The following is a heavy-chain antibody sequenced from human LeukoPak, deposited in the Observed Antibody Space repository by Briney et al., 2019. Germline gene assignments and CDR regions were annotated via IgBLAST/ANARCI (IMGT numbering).Heavy chain of an antibody. CDR1: GGSISSGGYS. V-gene: IGHV4-30-2*01. Sequence: PSQTLSLTCAVSGGSISSGGYSWSWIRQPPGKGLEWIGYIYHSGSTYYNPSLKSRVTISVDRSKNQFSLKLSSVIAADTAVYYCARGDYYDSSGYYFDYWGQGTLVTVSS. CDR2: IYHSGST. J-gene: IGHJ4*02. D-gene: IGHD3-22*01. CDR3: ARGDYYDSSGYYFDY.